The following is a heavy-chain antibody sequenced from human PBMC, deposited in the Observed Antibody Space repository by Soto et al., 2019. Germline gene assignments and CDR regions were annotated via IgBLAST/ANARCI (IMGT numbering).Heavy chain of an antibody. CDR3: ATSDDSTSYPLDP. CDR2: MNPRSGAI. V-gene: IGHV1-2*02. J-gene: IGHJ5*02. D-gene: IGHD4-4*01. Sequence: SVQVSCKASGYTFTNHYIHWVRQAPGQGLEWMGWMNPRSGAIKSAPASQHRLTMTSNASNSTAYMEVTRPRHGDTLVYFSATSDDSTSYPLDPWGPGTLVTVSS. CDR1: GYTFTNHY.